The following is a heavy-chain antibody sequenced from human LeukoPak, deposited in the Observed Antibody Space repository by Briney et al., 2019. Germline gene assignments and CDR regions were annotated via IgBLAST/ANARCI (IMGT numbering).Heavy chain of an antibody. CDR1: GFPFTSYW. CDR3: ARGTWYIDV. V-gene: IGHV3-74*01. Sequence: GGSLRLSCTASGFPFTSYWMRCVRQVPGKAPVCVSQINVDGSITRYADAVKGRFTISRDNAKNTLELEMNSLTVDDTGVYYCARGTWYIDVWGRGTLVTVSS. CDR2: INVDGSIT. D-gene: IGHD3/OR15-3a*01. J-gene: IGHJ2*01.